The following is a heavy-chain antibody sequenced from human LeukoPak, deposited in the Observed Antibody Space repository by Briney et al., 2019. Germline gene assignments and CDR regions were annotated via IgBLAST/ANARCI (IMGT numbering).Heavy chain of an antibody. CDR3: VTDLVIKGYFDY. D-gene: IGHD2-21*01. CDR1: GFTFSDAW. Sequence: GGYLRLSCAASGFTFSDAWISWVRQAPGKGLEWIARIKGKADGGTKDYAAPAKGRFTVSGDDSENTLYLQMNSLKTEDTAVYYCVTDLVIKGYFDYWGQGALVTVSS. CDR2: IKGKADGGTK. V-gene: IGHV3-15*01. J-gene: IGHJ4*02.